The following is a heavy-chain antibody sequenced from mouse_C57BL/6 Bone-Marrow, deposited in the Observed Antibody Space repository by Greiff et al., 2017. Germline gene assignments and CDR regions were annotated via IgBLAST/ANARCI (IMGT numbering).Heavy chain of an antibody. CDR3: ARWGYYYGSSLDY. V-gene: IGHV1-82*01. Sequence: QVQLQQSGPELVKPGASVKISCKASGYAFSSSWRNWVKQRPGKGLEWIGRIYPGDGDTNYNGKFKGKATLTADKSSSTAYMQLSRLTSEDSAVYFCARWGYYYGSSLDYWGQGTTLTVAS. CDR1: GYAFSSSW. CDR2: IYPGDGDT. J-gene: IGHJ2*01. D-gene: IGHD1-1*01.